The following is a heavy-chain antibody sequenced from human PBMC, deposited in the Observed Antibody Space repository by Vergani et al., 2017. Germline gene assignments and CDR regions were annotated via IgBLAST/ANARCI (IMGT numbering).Heavy chain of an antibody. V-gene: IGHV3-23*01. CDR2: LDGSGSNT. Sequence: EVQLLESGGGLVQPGGSLRLSCEVSGFTFSSYAMSWVRQAPGKGLEWVSGLDGSGSNTYYADSVRGRFTISRDNSKNTLYRQMNSLRVEDTAIYYCAKDWARSGSYFDYWGQGTLVTVSS. D-gene: IGHD1-26*01. CDR1: GFTFSSYA. J-gene: IGHJ4*02. CDR3: AKDWARSGSYFDY.